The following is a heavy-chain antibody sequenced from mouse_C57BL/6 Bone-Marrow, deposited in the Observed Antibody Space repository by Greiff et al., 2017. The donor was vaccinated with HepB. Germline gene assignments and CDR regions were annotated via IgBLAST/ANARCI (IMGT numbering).Heavy chain of an antibody. CDR1: GFNIKDDY. CDR3: VFLWLRRGYYYAMDY. Sequence: EVKLMESGAELVRPGASVKLSCTASGFNIKDDYMHWVKQRPEQGLEWIGWIDPENGDTEYASKFQGKATITADTSSNTAYLQLSSLTSEDTAVYYCVFLWLRRGYYYAMDYWGQGTSVTVSS. J-gene: IGHJ4*01. V-gene: IGHV14-4*01. CDR2: IDPENGDT. D-gene: IGHD2-2*01.